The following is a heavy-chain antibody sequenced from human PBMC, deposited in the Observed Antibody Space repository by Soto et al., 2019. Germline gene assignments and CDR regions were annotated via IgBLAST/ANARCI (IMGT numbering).Heavy chain of an antibody. CDR1: GFTFDDYA. CDR3: AKAAGAAVFGVAHFDS. CDR2: ISWNGNSI. Sequence: GGSLRLSCAVSGFTFDDYAMHWVRQAPGKGLEWVSSISWNGNSIRYADSVKGRFAISRDNAKNSLDLQMNSLRAEDTALYYCAKAAGAAVFGVAHFDSWGHGPLVTVS. J-gene: IGHJ4*01. V-gene: IGHV3-9*01. D-gene: IGHD3-3*01.